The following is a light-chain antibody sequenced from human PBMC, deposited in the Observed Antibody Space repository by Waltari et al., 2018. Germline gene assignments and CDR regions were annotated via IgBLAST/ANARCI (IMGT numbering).Light chain of an antibody. V-gene: IGLV4-69*01. CDR2: VNSDGSH. CDR1: SGHSSND. CDR3: QTGGHGTWV. Sequence: QLVLTQSPSASASLGASVKLTCTLSSGHSSNDIARHQMQPEKGPRYLMKVNSDGSHSKGDETPDRFSGSSSGAERYLTISNLQPEDEADYYCQTGGHGTWVFGGGTKVTVL. J-gene: IGLJ3*02.